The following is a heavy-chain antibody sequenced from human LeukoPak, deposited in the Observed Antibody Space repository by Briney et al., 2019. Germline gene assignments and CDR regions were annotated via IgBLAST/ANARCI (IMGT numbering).Heavy chain of an antibody. V-gene: IGHV4-39*07. D-gene: IGHD3-10*01. CDR1: GGSISSSSYY. Sequence: SETLSLTCTVSGGSISSSSYYWGWIRQPPGKGLEWIGSIYYSGSTYYNPSLKSRVTISVDTSKNQFSLKLSSVTAADTAVYYCARRLGGHYGSGSRGGSHMDVWGKGTTVTISS. CDR3: ARRLGGHYGSGSRGGSHMDV. J-gene: IGHJ6*03. CDR2: IYYSGST.